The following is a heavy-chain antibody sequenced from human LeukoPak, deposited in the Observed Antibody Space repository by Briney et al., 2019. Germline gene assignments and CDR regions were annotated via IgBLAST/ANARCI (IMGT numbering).Heavy chain of an antibody. Sequence: SETLSLTCTVSGGSISSGGYYWSWIRQPPGKGLEWIGYIYQSGSTYYTPSLESRVTISVDRSKNQFSLRLSSVTAADTAVYYCARAYYYDSSGYFAGGGEYYMDVWGKGTTVTVSS. CDR1: GGSISSGGYY. V-gene: IGHV4-30-2*01. CDR2: IYQSGST. J-gene: IGHJ6*03. D-gene: IGHD3-22*01. CDR3: ARAYYYDSSGYFAGGGEYYMDV.